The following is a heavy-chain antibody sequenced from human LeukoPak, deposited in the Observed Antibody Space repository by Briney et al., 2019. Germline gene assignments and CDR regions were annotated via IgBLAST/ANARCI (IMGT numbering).Heavy chain of an antibody. CDR1: GGSISSYY. J-gene: IGHJ5*02. D-gene: IGHD3-10*01. CDR3: ARYSNYYGSGGWFDP. CDR2: IYYSGST. V-gene: IGHV4-59*01. Sequence: SETLSLTCTVSGGSISSYYWSWIRQPPGKGLEWIGYIYYSGSTNYNPSLKSRVTISVDTSKNQFSLKLSSVTAADTAVYYCARYSNYYGSGGWFDPWGQGTLVTVSS.